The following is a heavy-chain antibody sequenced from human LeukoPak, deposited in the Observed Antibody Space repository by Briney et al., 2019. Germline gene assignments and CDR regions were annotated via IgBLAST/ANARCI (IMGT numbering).Heavy chain of an antibody. V-gene: IGHV1-3*01. CDR2: INAGNGNT. CDR3: ARVSTVTPDFDY. CDR1: GGTFSSYA. Sequence: AASVKVSCKASGGTFSSYAISWVRQAPGQGLEWMGRINAGNGNTKYSQKFQGRVTITRDTSASTAYMELSSLRSEDTAVYYCARVSTVTPDFDYWGQGTLVTVSS. D-gene: IGHD4-17*01. J-gene: IGHJ4*02.